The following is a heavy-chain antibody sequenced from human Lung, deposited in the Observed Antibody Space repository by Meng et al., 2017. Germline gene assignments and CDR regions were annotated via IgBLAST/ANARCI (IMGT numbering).Heavy chain of an antibody. D-gene: IGHD6-19*01. V-gene: IGHV6-1*01. J-gene: IGHJ4*02. Sequence: QVNLQQSGPGLVKPSQTLSLTCAISGDSGSSHSAAWNWIRQSPSGGLEWLGRTYYTSKWYNGYAVSVRSRITINPDTSKNQFSLQLNSVTPEDTAVYYCARSQQWLDSWGQGTLVTVSS. CDR2: TYYTSKWYN. CDR3: ARSQQWLDS. CDR1: GDSGSSHSAA.